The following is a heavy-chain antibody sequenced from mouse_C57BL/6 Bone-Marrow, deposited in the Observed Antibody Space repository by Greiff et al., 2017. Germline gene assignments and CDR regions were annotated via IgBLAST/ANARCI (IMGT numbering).Heavy chain of an antibody. V-gene: IGHV1-19*01. Sequence: EVQVVESGPVLVKPGASVKMSCKASGYTFTDYYMNWVKQSHGKSLEWIGVINPYNGGTSYNQKFKGKATLTVDKSSSTAYMELNSLTSENSAVXYCAREGNDYGSPYAMDYWGQGTSVTVSS. CDR1: GYTFTDYY. D-gene: IGHD1-1*01. CDR3: AREGNDYGSPYAMDY. J-gene: IGHJ4*01. CDR2: INPYNGGT.